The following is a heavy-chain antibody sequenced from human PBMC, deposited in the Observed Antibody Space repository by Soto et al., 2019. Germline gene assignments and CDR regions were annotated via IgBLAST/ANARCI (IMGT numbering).Heavy chain of an antibody. Sequence: QVQLVQSGAEVKKPGASVKVSCKVSGYTLTELSMHWVRQAPGKGLEWMGGFDPEDGETIYAQKFQGRVTMTEDTSTDTAYTEVSSLISEDTAVYSCATDQDESSSYGDSIDYGMDVWGQGTTVTVSS. CDR1: GYTLTELS. D-gene: IGHD5-18*01. CDR3: ATDQDESSSYGDSIDYGMDV. V-gene: IGHV1-24*01. J-gene: IGHJ6*02. CDR2: FDPEDGET.